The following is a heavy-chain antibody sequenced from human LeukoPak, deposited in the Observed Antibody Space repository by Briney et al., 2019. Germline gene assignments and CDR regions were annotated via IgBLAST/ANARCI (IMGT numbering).Heavy chain of an antibody. Sequence: PGRSLRLSCAASGFTFGSYGMHWVRQAPGKGLEWVAVISYDGSNKYYADSVKGRFTISRDNSKNTLYLQMNSLRAEDTAVYYCAKGFRGAVAGTAYFDYWGQGTLVTVSS. CDR2: ISYDGSNK. J-gene: IGHJ4*02. CDR1: GFTFGSYG. CDR3: AKGFRGAVAGTAYFDY. V-gene: IGHV3-30*18. D-gene: IGHD6-19*01.